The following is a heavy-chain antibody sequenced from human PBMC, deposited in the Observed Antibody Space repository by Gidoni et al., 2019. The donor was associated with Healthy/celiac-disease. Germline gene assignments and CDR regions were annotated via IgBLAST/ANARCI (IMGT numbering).Heavy chain of an antibody. J-gene: IGHJ1*01. CDR3: ARVYYDILTGYYGNYFQH. CDR1: GSTFTSYY. Sequence: QVQLVQSGAEVKKPGASVKVSCKASGSTFTSYYMHWVRQAPGQGLEWMGIINPSGGSTSYAQKFQGRVTMTRDTSTSTVYMELSSLRSEDTAVYYCARVYYDILTGYYGNYFQHWGQGTLVTVSS. D-gene: IGHD3-9*01. CDR2: INPSGGST. V-gene: IGHV1-46*01.